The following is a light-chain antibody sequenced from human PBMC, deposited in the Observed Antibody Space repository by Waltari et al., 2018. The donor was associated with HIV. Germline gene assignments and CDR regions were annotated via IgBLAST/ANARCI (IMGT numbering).Light chain of an antibody. CDR3: QSYDSSLTGSV. Sequence: QSVLTQPPSVSGAPGQRVTISCTGSSSNIGAGYDVHWYQQVPGTAPKLLIYGNNTRPSGVPDRVSASKSGASPSLAITGLQAEDEADYYCQSYDSSLTGSVFGGGTKLTVL. CDR1: SSNIGAGYD. J-gene: IGLJ2*01. V-gene: IGLV1-40*01. CDR2: GNN.